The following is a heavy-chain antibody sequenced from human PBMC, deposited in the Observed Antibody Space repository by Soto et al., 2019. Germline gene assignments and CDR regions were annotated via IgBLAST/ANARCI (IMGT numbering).Heavy chain of an antibody. CDR1: GYTFTSYG. CDR3: ARDVSRDSSPMYYFDY. J-gene: IGHJ4*02. CDR2: ISAYNGNT. Sequence: VKVSCKASGYTFTSYGISWVRQAPGQGLEWMGWISAYNGNTNYAQKLQGRVTMTTDTSTSTAYMELRSLRSDDTAVYYCARDVSRDSSPMYYFDYWGQGTLVTVSS. V-gene: IGHV1-18*01. D-gene: IGHD3-22*01.